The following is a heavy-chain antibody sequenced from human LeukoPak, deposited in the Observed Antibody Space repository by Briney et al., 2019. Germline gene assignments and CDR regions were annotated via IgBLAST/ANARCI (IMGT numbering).Heavy chain of an antibody. CDR2: INPNSGGT. Sequence: GASVKVSCKASGYTFTGYYMHWVRQAPGQGLEWMGWINPNSGGTNYAQKFQGRVTMTRDTSISTAYMELSRLRSDDTAVYYCARMSRVNCSGGSCYSPQGLGYWYFDLWGRGTLVTVSS. CDR3: ARMSRVNCSGGSCYSPQGLGYWYFDL. CDR1: GYTFTGYY. J-gene: IGHJ2*01. V-gene: IGHV1-2*02. D-gene: IGHD2-15*01.